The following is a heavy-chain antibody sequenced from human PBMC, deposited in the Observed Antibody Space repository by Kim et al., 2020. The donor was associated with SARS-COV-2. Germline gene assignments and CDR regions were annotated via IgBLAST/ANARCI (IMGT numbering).Heavy chain of an antibody. Sequence: GGSLRLSCAASGFTFSSYGMHWVRQAPGKGLEWVAIIWYDGSNKYHADSVKGRFTISRDDSKNMLYLQMNSLRAEDTAVYYCVRDLGTYPHNWFAPWAQG. J-gene: IGHJ5*02. CDR3: VRDLGTYPHNWFAP. CDR1: GFTFSSYG. CDR2: IWYDGSNK. D-gene: IGHD3-10*01. V-gene: IGHV3-33*01.